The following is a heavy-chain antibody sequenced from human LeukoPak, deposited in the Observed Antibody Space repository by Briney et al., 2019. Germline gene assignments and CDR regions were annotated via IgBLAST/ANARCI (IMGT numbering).Heavy chain of an antibody. Sequence: GGSLRLSCAASGFTFSTYTMNWVRQAPGKGLEWVSYISGSSGIIDYADSVKGRFTISRDNAKNSLYLQMNSLRAEDTAVYFCARGGSRVETLMVLDYWGQGTPVTVSS. D-gene: IGHD5-18*01. CDR1: GFTFSTYT. CDR3: ARGGSRVETLMVLDY. V-gene: IGHV3-48*01. J-gene: IGHJ4*02. CDR2: ISGSSGII.